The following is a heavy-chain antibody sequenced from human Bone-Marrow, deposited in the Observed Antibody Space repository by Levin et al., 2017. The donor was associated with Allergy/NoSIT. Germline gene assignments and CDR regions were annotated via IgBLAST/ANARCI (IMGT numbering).Heavy chain of an antibody. CDR1: GFTFGNYA. Sequence: GESLKISCVASGFTFGNYAMFWVRQAPGKGLESVAFISYDGSNEYYPDSVKGRFTVSRDNAKNSLHLQMNSLRPEDTAVYYCARDGVSAIPFDSWGPGTLVTVSS. CDR2: ISYDGSNE. CDR3: ARDGVSAIPFDS. D-gene: IGHD3-10*01. J-gene: IGHJ4*02. V-gene: IGHV3-30-3*01.